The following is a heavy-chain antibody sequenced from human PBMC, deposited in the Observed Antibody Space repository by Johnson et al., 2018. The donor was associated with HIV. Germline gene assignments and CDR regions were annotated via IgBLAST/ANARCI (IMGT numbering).Heavy chain of an antibody. CDR3: AREVFTIFGATQRVALDI. D-gene: IGHD3-3*01. CDR2: ISYDGSNQ. Sequence: QVLLVESGGGVVQPGRSLILSCAASGFTFSSYAMHGVRQARGNGLEWVAVISYDGSNQYYADSVKGRFTLSRDNSKNTLYQQMNSLRAEDTAVYYCAREVFTIFGATQRVALDIWGQGTMVAVCS. V-gene: IGHV3-30-3*01. J-gene: IGHJ3*02. CDR1: GFTFSSYA.